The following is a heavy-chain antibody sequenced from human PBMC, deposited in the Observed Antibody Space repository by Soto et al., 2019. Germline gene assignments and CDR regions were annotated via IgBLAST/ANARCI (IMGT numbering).Heavy chain of an antibody. V-gene: IGHV3-7*03. Sequence: SGFTFRSYGMHWVRQAPGKGLEWVANIKQDGSEKYYVDSVKGRFTISRDNAKNSLYLQMNSLRAEDTAVYYCATYSNYKYFDYWGQGTLVTVSS. CDR3: ATYSNYKYFDY. CDR2: IKQDGSEK. CDR1: GFTFRSYG. J-gene: IGHJ4*02. D-gene: IGHD4-4*01.